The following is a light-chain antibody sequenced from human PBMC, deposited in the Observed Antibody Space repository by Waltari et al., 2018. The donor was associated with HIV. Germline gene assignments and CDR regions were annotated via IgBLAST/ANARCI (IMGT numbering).Light chain of an antibody. Sequence: QSALTQPASVSGSPGQSITISCTGTSTDVGSYNLVSWYQQHPGKAPKLLIYEVVNRPSGVSNLFSGSQSGNTASLTISGLQADDEADYYCCSYAGTTNFVVIFGGGTKLTVL. V-gene: IGLV2-23*02. CDR2: EVV. J-gene: IGLJ2*01. CDR1: STDVGSYNL. CDR3: CSYAGTTNFVVI.